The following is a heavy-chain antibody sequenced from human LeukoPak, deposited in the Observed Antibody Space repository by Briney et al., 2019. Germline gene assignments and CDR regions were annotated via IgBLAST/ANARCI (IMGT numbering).Heavy chain of an antibody. V-gene: IGHV3-74*01. CDR1: GFTFSSYW. J-gene: IGHJ4*02. CDR2: IKNDGSST. Sequence: GGSLRLSCAASGFTFSSYWMHWVRQAPGKGLVWVSRIKNDGSSTNYADSVKGRFTISRDNSKNTVYLQMNSLRAEDTAVYYCAKDANEDYDSSGYYKTHFDYWGQGTLVTVSS. D-gene: IGHD3-22*01. CDR3: AKDANEDYDSSGYYKTHFDY.